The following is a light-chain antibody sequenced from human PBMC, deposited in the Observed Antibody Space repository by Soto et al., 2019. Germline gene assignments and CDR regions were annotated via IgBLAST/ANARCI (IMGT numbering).Light chain of an antibody. J-gene: IGKJ5*01. CDR3: QHYNDWPPFT. Sequence: EIVMTQSPVTLSVSPGESATLSCRASQSISNNLAWYQQRPGQAPRLLIFGASTRATSIPAKFSGSGSGTEVTLTISCMQSEYFAVYYCQHYNDWPPFTFGQGTRLEIK. CDR1: QSISNN. V-gene: IGKV3-15*01. CDR2: GAS.